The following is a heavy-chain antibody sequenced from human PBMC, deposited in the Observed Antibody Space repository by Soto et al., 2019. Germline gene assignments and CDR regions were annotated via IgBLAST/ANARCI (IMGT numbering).Heavy chain of an antibody. CDR2: INSDGSST. J-gene: IGHJ5*02. CDR1: GFTFSSYW. D-gene: IGHD3-10*01. CDR3: ARTVLWFGELSHNWFDP. Sequence: GGSLRLSCAASGFTFSSYWMHWVRQAPGKGLVWVSRINSDGSSTSYADSVKGRFTISRDNAKNTLYLQMNSLRAEDTAVYYCARTVLWFGELSHNWFDPWGQGTLVTVSS. V-gene: IGHV3-74*01.